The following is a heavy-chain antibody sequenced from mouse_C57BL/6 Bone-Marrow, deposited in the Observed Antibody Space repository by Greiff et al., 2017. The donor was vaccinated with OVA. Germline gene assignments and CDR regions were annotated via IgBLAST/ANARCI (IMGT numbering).Heavy chain of an antibody. J-gene: IGHJ3*01. D-gene: IGHD2-3*01. CDR1: GYTFTSYD. Sequence: VQLQQSGPELVKPGASVKLSCKASGYTFTSYDINWVKQRPGQGLEWIGWIYPRAGSTKYNEKFKGKATLTVDTSSSTAYMELHSLTSEDSAVYFCARWLLRWFAYWGQGTLVTVSA. V-gene: IGHV1-85*01. CDR3: ARWLLRWFAY. CDR2: IYPRAGST.